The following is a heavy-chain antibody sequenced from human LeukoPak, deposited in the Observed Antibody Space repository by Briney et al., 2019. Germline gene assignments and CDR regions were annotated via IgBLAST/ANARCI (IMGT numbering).Heavy chain of an antibody. CDR3: ARDRYSGYEFDY. J-gene: IGHJ4*02. V-gene: IGHV3-30-3*01. Sequence: PGGSLRLSCAASGFTLSSYTLHWVRQAPGKGLEWVAVISYDGINKNYADSVKGRFTISRDNAKNSLDLQMNGLGAEDTAVYYCARDRYSGYEFDYWGQGTLVTVS. CDR1: GFTLSSYT. D-gene: IGHD5-12*01. CDR2: ISYDGINK.